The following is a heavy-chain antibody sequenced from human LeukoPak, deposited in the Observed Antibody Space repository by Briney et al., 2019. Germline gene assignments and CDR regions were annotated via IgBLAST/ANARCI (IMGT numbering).Heavy chain of an antibody. Sequence: PADPLTLPCTLSGGSFSKSNDYWGWIRQPPGKGLEWIGNIYYSGSTYYNPSLKSRVTISVDTSNNHFSLKLSSVTAADTAVYCCARIVFRGSYRFDYWGQGTLLTVSP. CDR3: ARIVFRGSYRFDY. D-gene: IGHD1-26*01. CDR1: GGSFSKSNDY. CDR2: IYYSGST. V-gene: IGHV4-39*02. J-gene: IGHJ4*02.